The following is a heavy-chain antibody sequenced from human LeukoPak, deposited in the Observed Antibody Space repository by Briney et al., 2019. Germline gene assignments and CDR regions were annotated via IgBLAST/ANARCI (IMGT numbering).Heavy chain of an antibody. CDR2: IRSKAYGGTT. D-gene: IGHD2-8*01. V-gene: IGHV3-49*04. CDR1: GFTFGDYA. CDR3: TTGVSFDY. J-gene: IGHJ4*02. Sequence: TGGSLRLSCTASGFTFGDYAMSWVRQAPGKGLEWVGFIRSKAYGGTTEYAASVKGRFTISRDDSKSIAYLQMNSLKTEDTAVYYCTTGVSFDYWGQGTLVTVSS.